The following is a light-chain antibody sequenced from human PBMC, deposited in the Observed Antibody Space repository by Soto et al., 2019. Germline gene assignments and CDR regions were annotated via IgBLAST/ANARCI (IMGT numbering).Light chain of an antibody. Sequence: QSVLTQPPSASGTPGQRVTISCSGSSSKIGSKTVNWYQQLPGTVPKLLIYNSYQRPSGVPDRFSGSKSGTSASLAISGLQSEDEADYYCAAWDASLNGYVFGAGTKVTVL. CDR2: NSY. J-gene: IGLJ1*01. CDR3: AAWDASLNGYV. V-gene: IGLV1-44*01. CDR1: SSKIGSKT.